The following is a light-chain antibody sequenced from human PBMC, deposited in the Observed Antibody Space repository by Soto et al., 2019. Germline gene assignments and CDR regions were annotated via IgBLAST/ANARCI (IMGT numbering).Light chain of an antibody. CDR1: SSDVGGYNY. Sequence: QSALTQPASVSGSPGQSITISCTGTSSDVGGYNYVSWYQQYPCKAPKLLMYEVSNRPSGVSHRFSGSKSSNTASLTISGLQAEDEGDCYCSSYTRTSCLNTLLVFGWGTKLTVL. CDR2: EVS. CDR3: SSYTRTSCLNTLLV. V-gene: IGLV2-14*01. J-gene: IGLJ2*01.